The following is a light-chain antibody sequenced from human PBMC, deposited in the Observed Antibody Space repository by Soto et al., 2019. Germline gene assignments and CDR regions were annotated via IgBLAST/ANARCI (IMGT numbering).Light chain of an antibody. J-gene: IGKJ1*01. Sequence: DIQMTQSQSSLSASVGDRVTITGRASQSITNYLHWYQQKPGKAPNLLIYAASNLQSGAPSRFSGSGSGTDFTLTINSLQPEDFAAYYCQQYYSFPWTFGQGTKVDIK. V-gene: IGKV1-39*01. CDR3: QQYYSFPWT. CDR2: AAS. CDR1: QSITNY.